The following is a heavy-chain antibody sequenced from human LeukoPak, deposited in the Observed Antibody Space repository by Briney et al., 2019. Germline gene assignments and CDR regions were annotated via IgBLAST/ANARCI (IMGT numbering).Heavy chain of an antibody. V-gene: IGHV4-61*02. D-gene: IGHD3-22*01. CDR3: ARDHYYDSSGYYNWFDP. Sequence: SQTLSLTCTVSGGPISSGSYYWSWIRQPAGKGLEWIGRIYTSGSTNYNPSLKSRVTISVDTSKNQFSLKLSSVTAADTAVYYCARDHYYDSSGYYNWFDPWGQGTLVTVSS. J-gene: IGHJ5*02. CDR1: GGPISSGSYY. CDR2: IYTSGST.